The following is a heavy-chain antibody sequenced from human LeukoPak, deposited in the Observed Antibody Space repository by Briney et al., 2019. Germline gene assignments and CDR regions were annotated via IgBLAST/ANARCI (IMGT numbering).Heavy chain of an antibody. D-gene: IGHD6-6*01. CDR3: AREYSSSSDYFDY. Sequence: SETLSLTCAVYGGSFSGYYWSWIRQPPGRGLEWIGEINHSGSTNYNPSRKSRVTISVDTSKNQFSLKLSSVTAADTAVYYCAREYSSSSDYFDYWGQGTLVTVSS. CDR2: INHSGST. J-gene: IGHJ4*02. CDR1: GGSFSGYY. V-gene: IGHV4-34*01.